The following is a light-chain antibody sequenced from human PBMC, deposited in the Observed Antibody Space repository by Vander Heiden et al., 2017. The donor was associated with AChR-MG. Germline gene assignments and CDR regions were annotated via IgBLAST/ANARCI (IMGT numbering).Light chain of an antibody. Sequence: EILMTQPPATLSASPGEGATLSCRASQSVGSNLAWYQQKPGQAPRLLIYGASTRATGIPAGFGGSGSGTEFTLTIGSLQSEDFPVYYCQQYNNWPPRLTFGPGTKVDIK. V-gene: IGKV3-15*01. CDR3: QQYNNWPPRLT. CDR1: QSVGSN. J-gene: IGKJ3*01. CDR2: GAS.